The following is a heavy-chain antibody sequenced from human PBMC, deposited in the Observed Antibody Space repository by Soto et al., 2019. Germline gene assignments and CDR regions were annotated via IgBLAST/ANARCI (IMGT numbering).Heavy chain of an antibody. CDR1: GGSISNYF. Sequence: QVELQESGPGLVKPSEALSPTCSVSGGSISNYFWSWIRQPPGKGLEWVGYIYYTGSTHFNPSLKPRVTMSVDTSKNQFFLRLSSVTAADTAVYYCARGVFWSGSQIYYLDYWGQGSLVTVSS. J-gene: IGHJ4*02. CDR3: ARGVFWSGSQIYYLDY. D-gene: IGHD3-3*01. CDR2: IYYTGST. V-gene: IGHV4-59*01.